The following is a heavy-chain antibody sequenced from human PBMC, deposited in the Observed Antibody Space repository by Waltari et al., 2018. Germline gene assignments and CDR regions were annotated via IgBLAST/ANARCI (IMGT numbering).Heavy chain of an antibody. CDR2: IYPADSDT. CDR1: GSSFINSW. V-gene: IGHV5-51*01. Sequence: EVQLVQSGAEVKEPGESLTISCKGSGSSFINSWIGWVRQMPGKGLEWMGNIYPADSDTRYSPSFQGQVTISTDKSISTAYLQWSSLKASDTGMYYCTRLSTETSYGMDVWGQGTTVTVSS. J-gene: IGHJ6*02. CDR3: TRLSTETSYGMDV. D-gene: IGHD4-17*01.